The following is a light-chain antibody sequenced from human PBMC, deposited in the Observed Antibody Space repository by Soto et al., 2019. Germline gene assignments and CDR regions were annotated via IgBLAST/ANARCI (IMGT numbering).Light chain of an antibody. CDR2: AAS. CDR3: HQAYVFPFT. J-gene: IGKJ5*01. V-gene: IGKV1-12*01. Sequence: DIQMTQSPSTVSASVGDRVTITCRASQNIISWLAWYQQQPGRAPKLLIYAASILQSGVPSRFSGSGSGTAFTLTLNSLQPEDFATYYWHQAYVFPFTFGQGTRLDIK. CDR1: QNIISW.